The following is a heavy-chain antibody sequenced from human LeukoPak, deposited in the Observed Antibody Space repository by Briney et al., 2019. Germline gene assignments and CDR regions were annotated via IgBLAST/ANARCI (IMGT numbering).Heavy chain of an antibody. V-gene: IGHV3-30*18. CDR1: GITFSSYS. CDR2: ISYDENND. D-gene: IGHD1-26*01. J-gene: IGHJ4*02. CDR3: AKAREWELLAPFDY. Sequence: GGSLRLSCAASGITFSSYSMNWVRQAPGKGLEWVAVISYDENNDYYADSVKGRFTISRDNSKDTVDLQMNSLRLEDTAVYYCAKAREWELLAPFDYWGQGTLVTVSS.